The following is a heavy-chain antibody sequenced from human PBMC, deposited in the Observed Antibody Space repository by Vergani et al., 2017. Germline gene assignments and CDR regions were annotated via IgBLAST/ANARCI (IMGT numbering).Heavy chain of an antibody. CDR2: IIAYNGNT. J-gene: IGHJ3*02. D-gene: IGHD3-10*01. Sequence: QVQLVQSGAEVKKPGSSVKVSCKASGGTFSSYAISWVRQAPGQGLEWMGRIIAYNGNTNYAQRLQDRVTMTTDTSTSTAYMELRSLRSDDTAVYYCARDFRTKLDAFDIWGQGTMVTVSS. CDR3: ARDFRTKLDAFDI. V-gene: IGHV1-18*01. CDR1: GGTFSSYA.